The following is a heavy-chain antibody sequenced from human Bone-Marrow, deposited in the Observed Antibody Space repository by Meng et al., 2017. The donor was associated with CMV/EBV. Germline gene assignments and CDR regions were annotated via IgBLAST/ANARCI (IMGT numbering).Heavy chain of an antibody. D-gene: IGHD2-21*01. CDR1: GITFSNAW. CDR3: TTVLVIGNY. CDR2: IKSKTDSGTT. V-gene: IGHV3-15*01. J-gene: IGHJ4*02. Sequence: WAASGITFSNAWMGWVRQAPGKGLEWVGRIKSKTDSGTTDYAAPVKGRFTISRDDSKNTLYLQMNSLKTEDTAVYYCTTVLVIGNYWGQGTLVTVSS.